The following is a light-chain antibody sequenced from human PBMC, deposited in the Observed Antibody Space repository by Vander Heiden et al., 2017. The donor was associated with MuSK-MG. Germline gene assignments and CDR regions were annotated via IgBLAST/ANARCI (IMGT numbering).Light chain of an antibody. Sequence: DIQITQSPPSLSAYVGDRVTITCRASQSIISFLNWYQQKPGKAPNLLIFAASILQSGVPSRFNGSGSGTDFTLTISSLQPEDFATYYCQQGSTTPPTFGQGTRLEIK. V-gene: IGKV1-39*01. J-gene: IGKJ2*01. CDR2: AAS. CDR1: QSIISF. CDR3: QQGSTTPPT.